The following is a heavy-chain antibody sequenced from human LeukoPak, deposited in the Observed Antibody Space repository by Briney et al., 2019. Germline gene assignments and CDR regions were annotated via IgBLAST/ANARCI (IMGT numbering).Heavy chain of an antibody. CDR2: ISSSSSTI. CDR1: GFTFSSYE. Sequence: GGSLRLSCAASGFTFSSYEMNWVRQAPGKGLEWVSYISSSSSTIYYADSVKGRFTISRDNAKNSLYLQMNSLRAEDTAVYYCARDRGGTYMYFQHWGQGTLVTVSS. V-gene: IGHV3-48*01. CDR3: ARDRGGTYMYFQH. J-gene: IGHJ1*01. D-gene: IGHD1-26*01.